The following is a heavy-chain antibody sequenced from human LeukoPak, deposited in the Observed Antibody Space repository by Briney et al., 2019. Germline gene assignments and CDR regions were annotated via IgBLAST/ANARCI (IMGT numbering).Heavy chain of an antibody. Sequence: GGSLRLSCAASGFTFRNYAMSWVRQAPGKGLEGVSYISDSGRSTYYADSVKGRFTISRDNSENTLYLEINSLRADDTAVYYCAKDPNRCFYDSSGYFDFWGQGTLVTVSS. V-gene: IGHV3-23*01. CDR3: AKDPNRCFYDSSGYFDF. J-gene: IGHJ4*02. D-gene: IGHD3-22*01. CDR2: ISDSGRST. CDR1: GFTFRNYA.